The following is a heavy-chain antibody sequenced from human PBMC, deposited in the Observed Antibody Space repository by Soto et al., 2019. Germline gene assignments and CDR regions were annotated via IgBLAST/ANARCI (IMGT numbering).Heavy chain of an antibody. CDR2: ISAYNGNT. V-gene: IGHV1-18*01. CDR3: ARPFGDYGDYAWSLRY. CDR1: GYTFSGYA. Sequence: QVQLVQSGAEVKKPGASVKVSCKASGYTFSGYAMGWVRQAPGQGREWMGWISAYNGNTDYAQKFQGRVTMTTDTSTSTAYMELRSLTSDYTAVYYCARPFGDYGDYAWSLRYWGQGTLVTVSS. D-gene: IGHD4-17*01. J-gene: IGHJ4*02.